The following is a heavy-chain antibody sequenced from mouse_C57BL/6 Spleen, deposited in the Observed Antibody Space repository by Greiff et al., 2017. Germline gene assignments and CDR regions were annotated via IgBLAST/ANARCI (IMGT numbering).Heavy chain of an antibody. J-gene: IGHJ1*03. D-gene: IGHD2-1*01. Sequence: VKLVESGPGLVQPSQSLSITCTVSGFSLTSYGVHWVRQSPGKGLEWLGVIWSGGSTDYNAAFISRLSISKDNSKSQVFFKMNSLQADDTAIYYCASYGNWYFDVWGTGTTVTVSS. CDR2: IWSGGST. CDR3: ASYGNWYFDV. V-gene: IGHV2-2*01. CDR1: GFSLTSYG.